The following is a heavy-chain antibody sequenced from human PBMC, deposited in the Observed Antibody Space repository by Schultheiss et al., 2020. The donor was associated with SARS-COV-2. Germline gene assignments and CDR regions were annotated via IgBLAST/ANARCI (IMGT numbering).Heavy chain of an antibody. J-gene: IGHJ6*02. CDR3: TTEEQWLATRRYYYYGMDV. V-gene: IGHV3-15*01. CDR2: IKSKTDGGTT. Sequence: GGSLRLSCAASGFTFSNAWMSWVRQAPGKGLEWVGRIKSKTDGGTTDYAAPVKGRFTISRDDSKNTLYLQMNSLKTEDTAVYYCTTEEQWLATRRYYYYGMDVWGQGTTVTVAS. CDR1: GFTFSNAW. D-gene: IGHD6-19*01.